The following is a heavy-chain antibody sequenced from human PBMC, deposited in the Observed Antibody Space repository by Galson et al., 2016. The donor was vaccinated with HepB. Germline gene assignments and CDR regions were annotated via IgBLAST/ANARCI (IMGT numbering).Heavy chain of an antibody. Sequence: SLRLSCAASGFTISAYWMSWVRQAPGKGLEWVASINQDASGKYYVDSVKGRFTISRDNAKNSLYLEMDSLRGEDTAVYYCARAPVTSTTCCYYFDYWGQGTLVTVSS. J-gene: IGHJ4*02. CDR1: GFTISAYW. D-gene: IGHD2-2*01. CDR3: ARAPVTSTTCCYYFDY. V-gene: IGHV3-7*03. CDR2: INQDASGK.